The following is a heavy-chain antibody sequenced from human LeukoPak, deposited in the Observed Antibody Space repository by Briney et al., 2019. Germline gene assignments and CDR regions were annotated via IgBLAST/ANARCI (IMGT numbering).Heavy chain of an antibody. CDR2: INHSGST. J-gene: IGHJ6*03. D-gene: IGHD6-19*01. CDR1: GGSFSGYY. V-gene: IGHV4-34*01. CDR3: VRIDSGWYAGSYYYYYYMDV. Sequence: PSETLSLTCAVYGGSFSGYYWSWIRQPPGKGLEWIGEINHSGSTNYNPSLKSRVTISVDTSKNQFSLKLSSVTAADTAVYYCVRIDSGWYAGSYYYYYYMDVWGKGTTVTVSS.